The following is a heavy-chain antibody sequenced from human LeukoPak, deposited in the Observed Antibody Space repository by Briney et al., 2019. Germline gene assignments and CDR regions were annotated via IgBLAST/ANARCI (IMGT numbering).Heavy chain of an antibody. CDR2: ISSSSSYI. Sequence: TGGSLRLSCAASGYTFSSYSMNWVRQAPGKGLEWVSSISSSSSYIYYADSVKGRFTISRDNAKNSLYLQMNSLRAEDTAVYYCARGSDYDILTGYYNVIGMAFVLGYWGQGTLVTVSS. D-gene: IGHD3-9*01. J-gene: IGHJ4*02. CDR3: ARGSDYDILTGYYNVIGMAFVLGY. V-gene: IGHV3-21*01. CDR1: GYTFSSYS.